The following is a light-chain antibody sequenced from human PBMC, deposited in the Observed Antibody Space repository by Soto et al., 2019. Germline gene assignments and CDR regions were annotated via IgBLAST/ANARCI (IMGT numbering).Light chain of an antibody. Sequence: DIQMTQSPSSLSASVGDRVTITCRASQGISNYLAWYQQKPGKVPKLLIYSASTLQLGVPSRFGGSGSGTDFTLTISNLQPEDVATYYCQKHNSAPFTFGPGTKVDIK. CDR1: QGISNY. J-gene: IGKJ3*01. CDR3: QKHNSAPFT. CDR2: SAS. V-gene: IGKV1-27*01.